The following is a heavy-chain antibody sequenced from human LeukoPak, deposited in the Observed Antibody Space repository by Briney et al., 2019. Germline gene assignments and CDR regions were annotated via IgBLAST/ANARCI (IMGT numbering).Heavy chain of an antibody. CDR2: IIPIFGTA. J-gene: IGHJ3*02. Sequence: ASVKVSCKASGGTFGSYAISWVRQAPGQGLEWMGGIIPIFGTANYAQKFQGRVTITTDESTSTAYMELSSLRPEDTAVYYCARAGYYDSSGYTFYDAFDIWGQGTMVTVSS. CDR3: ARAGYYDSSGYTFYDAFDI. V-gene: IGHV1-69*05. CDR1: GGTFGSYA. D-gene: IGHD3-22*01.